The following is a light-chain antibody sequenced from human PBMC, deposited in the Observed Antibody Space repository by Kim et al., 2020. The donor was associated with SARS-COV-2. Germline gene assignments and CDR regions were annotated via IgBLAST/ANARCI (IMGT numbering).Light chain of an antibody. CDR1: ALPKKY. J-gene: IGLJ3*02. CDR3: YSTDFSGNHRV. CDR2: EDR. V-gene: IGLV3-10*01. Sequence: SSELTQPPSVSVSPGQTARITCSGEALPKKYAYWYQQKSGQAPVLVIYEDRKRPSGIPERFSASSSGTMATLTISGAQVEDEGDYHCYSTDFSGNHRVFGGGTQLTVL.